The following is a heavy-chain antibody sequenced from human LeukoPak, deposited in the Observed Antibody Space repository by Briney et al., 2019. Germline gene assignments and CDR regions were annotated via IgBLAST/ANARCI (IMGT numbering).Heavy chain of an antibody. CDR2: IKQDGSEK. J-gene: IGHJ4*02. V-gene: IGHV3-7*01. D-gene: IGHD2-2*01. CDR1: GFIFSNYA. CDR3: ARVALGYCSSTSCLWIEWLSLYYFDY. Sequence: AGGSLRLSCAASGFIFSNYALHWVRQPPGKGLEWVANIKQDGSEKYYVDSVKGRFTISRDNAKNSLYLQMNSLRAEDTAVYYCARVALGYCSSTSCLWIEWLSLYYFDYWGQGTLVTVSS.